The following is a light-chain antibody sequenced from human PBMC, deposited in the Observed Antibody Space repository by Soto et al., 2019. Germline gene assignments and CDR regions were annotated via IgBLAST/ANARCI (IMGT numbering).Light chain of an antibody. Sequence: DIQMTQSPSSLSASVGDRVTITCRASQSISSYLNWYQQKPGKAPKLLIYAASSLQSGVPSRFSGSGSGTEFTLTISSLQPDDFATYYCQQRDTFGPGTKVDIK. CDR2: AAS. J-gene: IGKJ3*01. CDR3: QQRDT. CDR1: QSISSY. V-gene: IGKV1-39*01.